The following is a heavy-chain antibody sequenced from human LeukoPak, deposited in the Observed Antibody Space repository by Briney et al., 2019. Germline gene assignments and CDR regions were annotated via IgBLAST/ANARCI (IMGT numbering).Heavy chain of an antibody. Sequence: SETLSLTCAVSGYSISSGNYWGWIRQPPGKGLEWIGSIYHDGSTYYNPSLKSRVTISVDTSKNQFSLKLSSVTAVDTAVYYCARAPGNYYMDVWGKGTTVTVSS. CDR2: IYHDGST. D-gene: IGHD1-14*01. J-gene: IGHJ6*03. V-gene: IGHV4-38-2*01. CDR3: ARAPGNYYMDV. CDR1: GYSISSGNY.